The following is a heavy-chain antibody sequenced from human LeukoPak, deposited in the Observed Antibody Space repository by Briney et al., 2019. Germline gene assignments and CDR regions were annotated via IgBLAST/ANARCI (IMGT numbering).Heavy chain of an antibody. D-gene: IGHD1-26*01. Sequence: GGSLRLSCAASGFTFSTYNMNWVRQAPGKGLEWVSSITTSSTYIYYADSVKGRFTISRDNAKNSLYLQMNSLRAEDTAIYYCARDPYSGNYGDYYYYYMDVWGKGTTVTISS. CDR1: GFTFSTYN. J-gene: IGHJ6*03. CDR2: ITTSSTYI. V-gene: IGHV3-21*01. CDR3: ARDPYSGNYGDYYYYYMDV.